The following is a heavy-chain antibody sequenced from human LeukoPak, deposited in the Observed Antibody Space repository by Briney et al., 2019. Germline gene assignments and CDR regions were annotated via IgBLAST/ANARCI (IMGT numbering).Heavy chain of an antibody. CDR1: GFTFSPYS. D-gene: IGHD3-10*02. J-gene: IGHJ6*04. Sequence: GGSLRLSCAASGFTFSPYSMNWVRQAPGKGLEWVAYISGRTSTIYYADSVKGRFTISRDNAKNSLYLQMNSLRAEDTAVYYCTELGITMIGGVWGKGTTVTISS. V-gene: IGHV3-48*04. CDR3: TELGITMIGGV. CDR2: ISGRTSTI.